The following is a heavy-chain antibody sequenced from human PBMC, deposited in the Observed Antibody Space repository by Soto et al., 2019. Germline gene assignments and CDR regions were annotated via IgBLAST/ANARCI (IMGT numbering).Heavy chain of an antibody. V-gene: IGHV5-51*01. CDR2: IYPGDSDT. Sequence: PGESLKISCKGSGYSFTSYWIGWVRQMPGKGLEWMGIIYPGDSDTRYSPSFQGQVTISADKSISTAYLQWSSLKASDTAMYYCARHKAYCGGDCYSGNAFDIWGQGTMVTVSS. CDR3: ARHKAYCGGDCYSGNAFDI. CDR1: GYSFTSYW. D-gene: IGHD2-21*02. J-gene: IGHJ3*02.